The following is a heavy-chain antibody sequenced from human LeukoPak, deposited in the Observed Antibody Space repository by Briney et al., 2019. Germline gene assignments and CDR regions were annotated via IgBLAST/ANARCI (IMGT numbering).Heavy chain of an antibody. Sequence: ASVKVSCKASGYTLFNYGITWVRQAPGQGLEWMGWISAYNGNTDYAQKFQGRVTMTTDTSTTTSYMELTSLISDDTAVYYCARDDYGDNSGLFHYWGQGTLVTVSS. V-gene: IGHV1-18*01. D-gene: IGHD4-23*01. CDR3: ARDDYGDNSGLFHY. CDR2: ISAYNGNT. J-gene: IGHJ4*02. CDR1: GYTLFNYG.